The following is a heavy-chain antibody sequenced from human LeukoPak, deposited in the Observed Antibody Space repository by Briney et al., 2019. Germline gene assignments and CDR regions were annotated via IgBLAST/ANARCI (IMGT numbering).Heavy chain of an antibody. V-gene: IGHV4-59*01. CDR2: IYYSGST. Sequence: SETLSLTCTVPGGSISSYYWSWIRQPPGKGLEWIGYIYYSGSTNYNPSLKSRVTISVDTSKNQFSLKLSSVAAADTAVYYCARSLGSGDFPPYTWFDPWGQGTLVTVSS. CDR3: ARSLGSGDFPPYTWFDP. CDR1: GGSISSYY. J-gene: IGHJ5*02. D-gene: IGHD3-10*01.